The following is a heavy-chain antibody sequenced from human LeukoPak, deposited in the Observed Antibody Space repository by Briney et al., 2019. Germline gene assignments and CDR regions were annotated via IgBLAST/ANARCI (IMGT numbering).Heavy chain of an antibody. J-gene: IGHJ6*02. V-gene: IGHV3-21*06. CDR1: GFTFSSYS. D-gene: IGHD3-10*01. CDR3: AKRSRRLTLVRGVPREDV. Sequence: GGSLRLSCAASGFTFSSYSMVWVRQAPGKGLEWVSSISSGSNYIYYADSVKGRFTISRDNARTSLYLQMNSLRAEDTAVYYCAKRSRRLTLVRGVPREDVWGQGTTVTVSS. CDR2: ISSGSNYI.